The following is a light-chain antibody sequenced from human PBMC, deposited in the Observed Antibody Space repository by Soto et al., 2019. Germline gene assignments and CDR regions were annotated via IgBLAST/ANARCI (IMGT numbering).Light chain of an antibody. Sequence: QSALTQPDSVSGSPGQSITISCTGTRSDVGRYNYVSWYQQHPGKAPKLMIYDVTYRPSGVSARFSGSKSGNTASLTISGLQAEDEADYYCSSYSTSSSPHVLFGGGTKLSVL. J-gene: IGLJ2*01. CDR3: SSYSTSSSPHVL. CDR1: RSDVGRYNY. V-gene: IGLV2-14*03. CDR2: DVT.